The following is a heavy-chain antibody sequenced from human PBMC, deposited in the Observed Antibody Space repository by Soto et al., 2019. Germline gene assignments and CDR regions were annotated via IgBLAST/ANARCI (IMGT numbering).Heavy chain of an antibody. J-gene: IGHJ2*01. CDR1: GGSISSGDYY. CDR2: IYYSGST. CDR3: ASILSYSGSYADWYFDL. Sequence: QVQLQESGPGLVKPSQTLSLTCTVSGGSISSGDYYWSWIRQPPGKGLEWIGYIYYSGSTYYNPXLKSRVTISVXXSXNXXSLKLSSVTAADTAVYYCASILSYSGSYADWYFDLWGRGTLVTVSS. D-gene: IGHD1-26*01. V-gene: IGHV4-30-4*01.